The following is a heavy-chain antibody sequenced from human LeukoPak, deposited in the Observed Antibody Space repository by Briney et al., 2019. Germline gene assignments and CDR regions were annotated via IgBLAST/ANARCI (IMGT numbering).Heavy chain of an antibody. V-gene: IGHV3-64D*06. CDR1: GFHFNTHF. J-gene: IGHJ4*02. CDR3: VKDLSGTWSFDY. Sequence: PGGSLRLSCSASGFHFNTHFMHWVRQTPGKALEYVSTISTNGETTFYADSVTGRFTISRDNSQNTLYLQMSSLRPDDTAVYYCVKDLSGTWSFDYWGQGTLVTVSS. CDR2: ISTNGETT. D-gene: IGHD1-26*01.